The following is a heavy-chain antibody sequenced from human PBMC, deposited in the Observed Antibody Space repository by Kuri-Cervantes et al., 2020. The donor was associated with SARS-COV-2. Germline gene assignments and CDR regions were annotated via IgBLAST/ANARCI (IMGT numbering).Heavy chain of an antibody. D-gene: IGHD5-18*01. J-gene: IGHJ4*02. CDR2: ISPLFGKA. CDR3: TKEKGNTYGFDY. Sequence: SVNVSCKTSGGSFRTFIISWVRQAPGQGLEWMGGISPLFGKANYAQKFQGRVTITADESTSTVYMEVSSLRFEDTAVYYCTKEKGNTYGFDYWGQGTLVTVSS. CDR1: GGSFRTFI. V-gene: IGHV1-69*13.